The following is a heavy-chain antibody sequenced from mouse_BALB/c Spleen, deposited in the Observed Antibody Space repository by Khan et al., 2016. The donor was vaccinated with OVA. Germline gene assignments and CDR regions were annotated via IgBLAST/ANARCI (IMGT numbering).Heavy chain of an antibody. Sequence: EVKLMESGGDLVKPGGSLKLSCAASGFTFSTYGMSWVRQTPDMRLEWVATISTGGHYTYYPDSVKGRFTISRDNAMNTLYLQMSSLKSEDTAIYYCTRLAYYYNSEGFAYWGQGTLVTVSA. V-gene: IGHV5-6*01. CDR3: TRLAYYYNSEGFAY. J-gene: IGHJ3*01. D-gene: IGHD1-1*01. CDR1: GFTFSTYG. CDR2: ISTGGHYT.